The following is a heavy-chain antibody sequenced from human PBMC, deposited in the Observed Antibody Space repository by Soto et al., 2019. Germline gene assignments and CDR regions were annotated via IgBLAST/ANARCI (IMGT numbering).Heavy chain of an antibody. J-gene: IGHJ4*02. V-gene: IGHV3-7*01. CDR1: GFTFSRYW. CDR2: IKQDGSEK. CDR3: ARDEGSLGY. Sequence: VQLVDSGGGLVQSGGSLRLSCGASGFTFSRYWMSWVRQAPGKGLEWVANIKQDGSEKNYVDSVRGRFTISRDNAKNSLYLQMNNLRAEDTAVYYCARDEGSLGYWGQGTPVTVSS. D-gene: IGHD2-15*01.